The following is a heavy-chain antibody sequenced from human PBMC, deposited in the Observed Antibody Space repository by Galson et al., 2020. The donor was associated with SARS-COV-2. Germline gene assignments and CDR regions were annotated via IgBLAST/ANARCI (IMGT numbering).Heavy chain of an antibody. CDR3: VGELLPFFAFDI. V-gene: IGHV3-30*04. CDR1: GFTFSSNA. CDR2: ILLDGSNK. D-gene: IGHD1-26*01. Sequence: GGSLRLSCAASGFTFSSNAMHWVRQAPGKGREWVAVILLDGSNKYYADSVKGRFTISRDNSKNTPYLQMNSLGAEDTAVYYCVGELLPFFAFDIWGQGTMVTVSS. J-gene: IGHJ3*02.